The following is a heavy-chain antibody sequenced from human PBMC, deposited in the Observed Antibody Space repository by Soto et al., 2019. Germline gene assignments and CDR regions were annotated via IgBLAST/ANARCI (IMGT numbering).Heavy chain of an antibody. CDR1: GFTFSTSA. V-gene: IGHV3-23*01. CDR2: ISGSGAGT. Sequence: GGSLRLSCTASGFTFSTSAMSWVRQAPGRGLEWVSGISGSGAGTYYADSVKGRFTISRDNSKNTLYLQMSGLRAEDAAVYYCAKGPTVFGAVISFDYYYGMYVWGQGTPVTVSS. J-gene: IGHJ6*02. D-gene: IGHD3-3*01. CDR3: AKGPTVFGAVISFDYYYGMYV.